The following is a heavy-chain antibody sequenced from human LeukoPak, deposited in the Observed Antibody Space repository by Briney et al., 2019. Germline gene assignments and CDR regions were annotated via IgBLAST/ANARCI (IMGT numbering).Heavy chain of an antibody. D-gene: IGHD3-3*01. V-gene: IGHV1-18*01. CDR2: ISAYNGNT. CDR1: GYTFTNYG. CDR3: ARMSGDPQFFGVVTFFDY. J-gene: IGHJ4*02. Sequence: ASVKVSCKASGYTFTNYGISWVRQAPGQGLEWMGWISAYNGNTNYAQKVQGRVTMTTDTSTSTAYMELRSLRSDDTALYYCARMSGDPQFFGVVTFFDYWGQGTLVTVSS.